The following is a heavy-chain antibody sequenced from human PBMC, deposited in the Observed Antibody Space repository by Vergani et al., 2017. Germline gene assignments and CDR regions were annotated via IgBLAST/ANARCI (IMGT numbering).Heavy chain of an antibody. CDR2: IIPILGIA. J-gene: IGHJ4*02. V-gene: IGHV1-69*04. CDR1: GGTFSSYT. D-gene: IGHD3-22*01. Sequence: QVQLVHSGAEVKKPGSSVKVSCKASGGTFSSYTISWVRQAPGQGLEWMGRIIPILGIANYAQKFQGRVTITADKATCTAYMALSSLRSEDTAVYYCAREHYYDIFNYFDYWGQGTLVTVSS. CDR3: AREHYYDIFNYFDY.